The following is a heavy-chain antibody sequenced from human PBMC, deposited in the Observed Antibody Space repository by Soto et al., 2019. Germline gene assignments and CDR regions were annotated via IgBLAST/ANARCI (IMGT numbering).Heavy chain of an antibody. V-gene: IGHV3-33*01. CDR3: ARARSRVRGVIRLAAKIDY. D-gene: IGHD3-10*01. Sequence: PGGSLRLSCAASGFTFSSYGMHWVRQAPGKGLEWVAVIWYDGSNKYYADSVKGRFTISRDNSKNTLYLQMNSLRAEDTAVYYCARARSRVRGVIRLAAKIDYWGQGTLVTVSS. J-gene: IGHJ4*02. CDR2: IWYDGSNK. CDR1: GFTFSSYG.